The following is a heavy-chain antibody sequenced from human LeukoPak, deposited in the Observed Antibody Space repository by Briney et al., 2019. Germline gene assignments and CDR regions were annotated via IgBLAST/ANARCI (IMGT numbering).Heavy chain of an antibody. CDR1: GFTFTSSA. V-gene: IGHV1-58*02. CDR3: AAVGGYPTYYDSSGYYYDYGMDV. CDR2: IVVGSGNT. J-gene: IGHJ6*02. Sequence: ASVKVSCKASGFTFTSSAMQWVRQARGQRLEWIGWIVVGSGNTNYAQKFQERVTITRDMSTSTAYMELSSLRSEDTAVYYCAAVGGYPTYYDSSGYYYDYGMDVWGQGTTVTVSS. D-gene: IGHD3-22*01.